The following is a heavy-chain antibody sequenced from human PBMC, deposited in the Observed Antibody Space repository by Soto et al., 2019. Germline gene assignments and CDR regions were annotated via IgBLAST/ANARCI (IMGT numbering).Heavy chain of an antibody. V-gene: IGHV1-2*02. J-gene: IGHJ4*02. Sequence: QVHLVQSGAEVKKPGASVKVSCKASGYTLSDYQMHWVRQAPGQGLEGMGWINPNSGDTNYAQKFRGMVTMTRDTSISTGYMDLERVKFEDAAVYYCGRGGVRQQLVFDYWGQGTLVTVSS. CDR3: GRGGVRQQLVFDY. CDR1: GYTLSDYQ. CDR2: INPNSGDT. D-gene: IGHD6-13*01.